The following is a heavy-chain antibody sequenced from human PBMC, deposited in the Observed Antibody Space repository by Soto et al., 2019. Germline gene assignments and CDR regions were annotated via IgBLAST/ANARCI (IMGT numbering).Heavy chain of an antibody. D-gene: IGHD6-6*01. CDR3: ARWGTGNLIPSRPFFHY. CDR2: INYSGST. V-gene: IGHV4-34*01. CDR1: RWSLSGFY. J-gene: IGHJ4*02. Sequence: PSETLSLPCCFSRWSLSGFYWSWIRQSPGKGLEWIGDINYSGSTSYNPSLKSRVAIAVDASKKQFSLKLNSVTAADTAVYYCARWGTGNLIPSRPFFHYWGQGTRVTVSS.